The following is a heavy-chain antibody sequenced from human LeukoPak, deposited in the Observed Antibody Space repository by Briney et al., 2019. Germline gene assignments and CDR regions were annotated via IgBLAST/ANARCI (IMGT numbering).Heavy chain of an antibody. Sequence: SETLSLTCVVYGGSFSGYYWSWIRQPPGKGLEWIGEINHSGSINQNPSLKSRVSISVDTSKNQFSLKLSSVTAADTAVYYCARRGEYSSGWYGGYYFDYWGQGTLVTVSS. CDR3: ARRGEYSSGWYGGYYFDY. D-gene: IGHD6-19*01. CDR2: INHSGSI. CDR1: GGSFSGYY. V-gene: IGHV4-34*01. J-gene: IGHJ4*02.